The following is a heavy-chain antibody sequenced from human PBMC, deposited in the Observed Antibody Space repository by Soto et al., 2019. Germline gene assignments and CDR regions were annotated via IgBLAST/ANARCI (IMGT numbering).Heavy chain of an antibody. CDR3: ARDEVAYGGIYRHWDFDL. CDR1: GGSISSGDYY. Sequence: QVQLQESGPGLVKPSQTLSLTCTVSGGSISSGDYYWSWIRQPPGKGLEWIGYIYYSGSTYYNPSLKSRVTISVDTSKNQFSLKLTSVTAADTAVYYCARDEVAYGGIYRHWDFDLWGRGTLVTVSS. CDR2: IYYSGST. J-gene: IGHJ2*01. D-gene: IGHD4-17*01. V-gene: IGHV4-30-4*01.